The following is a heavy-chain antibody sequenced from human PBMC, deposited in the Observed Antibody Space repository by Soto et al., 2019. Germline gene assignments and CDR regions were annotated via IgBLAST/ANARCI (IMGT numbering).Heavy chain of an antibody. V-gene: IGHV5-51*04. J-gene: IGHJ6*02. D-gene: IGHD5-18*01. CDR3: ARLSGYSYGYHYYYGMDV. CDR2: IYPGDSDT. CDR1: GYSFTSYW. Sequence: GESLKISCQGSGYSFTSYWIGWVRQMPGKGLEWMGIIYPGDSDTRYSPSFQGQVTISADKPISTAYLQWSSLKASDTAMYYCARLSGYSYGYHYYYGMDVWGQGTTVTVSS.